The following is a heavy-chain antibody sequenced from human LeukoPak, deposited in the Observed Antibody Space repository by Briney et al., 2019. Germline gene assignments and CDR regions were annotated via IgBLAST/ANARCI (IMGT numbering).Heavy chain of an antibody. J-gene: IGHJ4*02. D-gene: IGHD6-13*01. CDR2: ISGSGGST. Sequence: PGGSLRLSCAASGFTFSSYAMSWVRKAPGKGLEGASAISGSGGSTYYADSVKGRFTISRDNSKNTLYLQMNSLRAEDTAVYYCAKDAPRSYSSSWYNPSEFDYWGQGTLVTVSS. V-gene: IGHV3-23*01. CDR3: AKDAPRSYSSSWYNPSEFDY. CDR1: GFTFSSYA.